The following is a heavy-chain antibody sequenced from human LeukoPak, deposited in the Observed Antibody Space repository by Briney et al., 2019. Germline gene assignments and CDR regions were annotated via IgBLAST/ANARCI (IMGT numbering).Heavy chain of an antibody. CDR2: IIPILGIA. Sequence: SVKVSCKASGGTFSSYAISWVRQAPGQGLEWMGRIIPILGIANYAQKFQGRVTMTRDTSISTAYMELSRLRSDDTAIYYCATGSGTYSPDYWGQGTLVTVSS. CDR1: GGTFSSYA. J-gene: IGHJ4*02. V-gene: IGHV1-69*04. D-gene: IGHD3-10*01. CDR3: ATGSGTYSPDY.